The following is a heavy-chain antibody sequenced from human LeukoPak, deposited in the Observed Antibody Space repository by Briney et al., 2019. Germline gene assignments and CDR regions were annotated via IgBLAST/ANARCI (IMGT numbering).Heavy chain of an antibody. CDR1: GFTFSNYW. D-gene: IGHD3-22*01. V-gene: IGHV3-7*01. J-gene: IGHJ4*02. CDR2: VKPDGSEK. CDR3: ARDRGYYVFDY. Sequence: GGSPRLTCAASGFTFSNYWTTWVRQAPGKGLEWVAHVKPDGSEKSYVDSVKGRFTISRDNAQNSLYLQMNSLRAEDTAVYYCARDRGYYVFDYWGQGTLVTVSS.